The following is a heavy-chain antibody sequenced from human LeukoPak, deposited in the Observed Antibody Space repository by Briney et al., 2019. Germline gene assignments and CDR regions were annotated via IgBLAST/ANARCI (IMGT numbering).Heavy chain of an antibody. J-gene: IGHJ6*03. Sequence: PSETLSLTCTVSGGSISSGGYYWSWIWQPPGKGLEWVGYIYHSGSTYYNPSLKSRVTISVDRSKNQFSLKLSSVTAADTAVYYCARGSYDILGVYYYYYMDVWGKGTTVTVSS. CDR3: ARGSYDILGVYYYYYMDV. V-gene: IGHV4-30-2*01. CDR2: IYHSGST. CDR1: GGSISSGGYY. D-gene: IGHD3-9*01.